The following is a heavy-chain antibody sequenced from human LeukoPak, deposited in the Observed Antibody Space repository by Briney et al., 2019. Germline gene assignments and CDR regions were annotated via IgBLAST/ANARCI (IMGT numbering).Heavy chain of an antibody. Sequence: ASVKVSCKASGGTFSSYAISWVRQAPGQGLEWMGRIIPIFGTANYAQKFQGRVTITTDESTSTAYMELSSLRSEDTAVYYCARGWTDSSGYLYAFDIWGQGTMVTVSS. D-gene: IGHD3-22*01. V-gene: IGHV1-69*05. J-gene: IGHJ3*02. CDR2: IIPIFGTA. CDR1: GGTFSSYA. CDR3: ARGWTDSSGYLYAFDI.